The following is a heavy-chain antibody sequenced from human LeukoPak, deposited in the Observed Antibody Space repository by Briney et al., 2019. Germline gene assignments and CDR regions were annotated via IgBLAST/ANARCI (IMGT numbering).Heavy chain of an antibody. CDR3: AKDLTPSRITGTRLFDP. J-gene: IGHJ5*02. D-gene: IGHD1-7*01. CDR2: IWSDERNK. Sequence: GRSLRLSCAASGFTFSSYGMHWVRQAPGKGLEWVALIWSDERNKYYADSVKGQFTISRDNSKNTLYLQMNSLRAEDTAVYYCAKDLTPSRITGTRLFDPWGQGTLVTVSS. V-gene: IGHV3-33*06. CDR1: GFTFSSYG.